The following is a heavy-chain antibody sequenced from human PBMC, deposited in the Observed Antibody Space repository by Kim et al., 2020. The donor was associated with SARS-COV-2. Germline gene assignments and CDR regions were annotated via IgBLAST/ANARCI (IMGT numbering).Heavy chain of an antibody. V-gene: IGHV4-39*07. CDR2: IYYSGST. CDR1: GGSISSSSYY. CDR3: ARDRRIAVAGSYYYYGMDV. J-gene: IGHJ6*02. D-gene: IGHD6-19*01. Sequence: SETLSLTCTVSGGSISSSSYYWGWIRQPPGKGLEWIGSIYYSGSTYYNPSLKSRVTISVDTSKNQFSLKLSSVTAADTAVYYCARDRRIAVAGSYYYYGMDVGGQGTTVTVSS.